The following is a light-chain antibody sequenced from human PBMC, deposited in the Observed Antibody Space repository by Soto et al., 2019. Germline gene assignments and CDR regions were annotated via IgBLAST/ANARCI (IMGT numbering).Light chain of an antibody. J-gene: IGKJ3*01. CDR1: QGISRY. CDR3: QQTDSFPLT. CDR2: TAS. V-gene: IGKV1-12*01. Sequence: DIPMTQSPSSVSASVGDRVAITCRASQGISRYLAWYQQIPGKAPKLLISTASRLQTGVPSRFSGSGSGTDFTLTISSLQPEDFATYYCQQTDSFPLTFGPGTKVDIK.